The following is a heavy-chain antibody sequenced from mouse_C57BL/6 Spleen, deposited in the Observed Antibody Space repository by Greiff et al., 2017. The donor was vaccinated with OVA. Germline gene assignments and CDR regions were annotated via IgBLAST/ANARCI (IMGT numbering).Heavy chain of an antibody. J-gene: IGHJ1*03. CDR1: GYTFTSYW. CDR2: IYPGNSDT. Sequence: EVQVVESGTVLARPGASVKMSCKTSGYTFTSYWMHWVKQRPGQGLEWIGAIYPGNSDTSYNQKFQGKAKLTAVTSASTAYMELSSLTNEDSAVYYCTKLGREGWYFDVWGTGTTVTVSS. D-gene: IGHD4-1*01. CDR3: TKLGREGWYFDV. V-gene: IGHV1-5*01.